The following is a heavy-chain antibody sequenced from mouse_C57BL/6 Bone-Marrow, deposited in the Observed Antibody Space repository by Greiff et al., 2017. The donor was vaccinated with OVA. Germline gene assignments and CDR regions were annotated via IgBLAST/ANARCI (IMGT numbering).Heavy chain of an antibody. J-gene: IGHJ4*01. CDR1: GYAFTSSW. V-gene: IGHV1-74*01. Sequence: QVQLQQSGPELVKPGASVKVSCKASGYAFTSSWMNWVKQRPGKGLEWIGRIYPCDSDTNYNQKFKGKATLTVDKSSSTAYMQLSSLTSEDSAVYYCASDDINYVATDYWGQGTSLTVSS. CDR3: ASDDINYVATDY. D-gene: IGHD2-5*01. CDR2: IYPCDSDT.